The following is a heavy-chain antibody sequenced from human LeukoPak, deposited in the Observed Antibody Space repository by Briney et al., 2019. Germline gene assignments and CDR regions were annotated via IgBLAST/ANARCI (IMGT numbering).Heavy chain of an antibody. J-gene: IGHJ5*02. V-gene: IGHV3-30*18. Sequence: PGGSLRLSCAASGFTFSDYYMSWVRQAPGKGLEWVAVISNDETNKYYADSVKGRFTISRDNSKNMVYLQMNSLRVEDTAVYCCAKEGQRGSYGVYDDYHWGQGTLVTVSS. D-gene: IGHD5/OR15-5a*01. CDR2: ISNDETNK. CDR3: AKEGQRGSYGVYDDYH. CDR1: GFTFSDYY.